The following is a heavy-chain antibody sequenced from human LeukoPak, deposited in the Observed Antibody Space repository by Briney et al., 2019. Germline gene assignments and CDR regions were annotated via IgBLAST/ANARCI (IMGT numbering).Heavy chain of an antibody. J-gene: IGHJ6*03. CDR1: GFTFSNSA. CDR2: ISASGRYT. V-gene: IGHV3-23*01. Sequence: GGSLRLSCEASGFTFSNSAMSWVRQAPGKGLEWVSGISASGRYTYNADSAKGRFTISRDNSKNTLYLQMSSLRDEDTALYYCAKDGSWGDYYFYFYIDVWGKGTTVTVSS. CDR3: AKDGSWGDYYFYFYIDV. D-gene: IGHD3-16*01.